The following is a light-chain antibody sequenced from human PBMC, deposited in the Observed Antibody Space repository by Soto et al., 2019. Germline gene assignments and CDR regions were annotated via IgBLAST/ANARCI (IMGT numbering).Light chain of an antibody. CDR2: GAS. J-gene: IGKJ1*01. V-gene: IGKV1-27*01. Sequence: DIQMTQSPSSLSASVGDRVTITCRASRDISNYLAWYQQKPGEIPKLLIYGASTLQSGVPSRFSGSGSGTDFTLTISRLQPEDVATYYCQKYNSAPPWTFGQGTKVEIK. CDR1: RDISNY. CDR3: QKYNSAPPWT.